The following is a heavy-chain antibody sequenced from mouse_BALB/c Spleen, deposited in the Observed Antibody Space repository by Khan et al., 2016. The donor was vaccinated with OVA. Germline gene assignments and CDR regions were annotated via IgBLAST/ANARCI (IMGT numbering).Heavy chain of an antibody. CDR3: ARRGYYYGRGAGVAE. CDR1: GFSLNNYS. V-gene: IGHV2-2*02. CDR2: IWSAGST. J-gene: IGHJ3*01. D-gene: IGHD1-1*01. Sequence: QVQLKESGPGLVQPSQSLSITCTVSGFSLNNYSVHWVRQSPGKGLEWLGVIWSAGSTDYNAAFISRMTISKDNSRNQIFFRMNSLHPNDPTIYYCARRGYYYGRGAGVAEWGQGTLGTVSA.